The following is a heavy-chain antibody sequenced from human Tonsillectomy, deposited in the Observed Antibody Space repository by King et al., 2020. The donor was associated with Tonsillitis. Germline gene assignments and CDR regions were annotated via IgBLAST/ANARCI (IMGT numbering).Heavy chain of an antibody. D-gene: IGHD6-13*01. V-gene: IGHV1-2*05. CDR3: ARSWGDSSSWYFDR. CDR2: INPDNGGT. CDR1: GNTFTGYY. Sequence: QLVQSGAEVKKPGASVKVSCKASGNTFTGYYMHWVRQAPGQGLEWMGRINPDNGGTNYAQKFQGRFTMTRDTSISTAYMELSRLRFDDRVVYYCARSWGDSSSWYFDRGGRGTLVTVPA. J-gene: IGHJ2*01.